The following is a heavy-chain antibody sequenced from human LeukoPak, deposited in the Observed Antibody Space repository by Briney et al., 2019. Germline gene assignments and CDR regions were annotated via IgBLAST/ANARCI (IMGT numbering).Heavy chain of an antibody. V-gene: IGHV1-2*02. CDR2: INPNSGGT. Sequence: GASVKVSCKASGYTFTGYYMHWVRQAPGQGLEWMGWINPNSGGTNYAQKFQGRVTMTRDTSISTAYMELSRLRSDDTALYYCARTLVRWVVPAAMPPSYYYYGMDVWGQGTTVTVSS. D-gene: IGHD2-2*01. CDR1: GYTFTGYY. CDR3: ARTLVRWVVPAAMPPSYYYYGMDV. J-gene: IGHJ6*02.